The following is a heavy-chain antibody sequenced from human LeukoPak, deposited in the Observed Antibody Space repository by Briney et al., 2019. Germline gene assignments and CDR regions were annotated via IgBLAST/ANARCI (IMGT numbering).Heavy chain of an antibody. Sequence: GGSLRLSCAASGFTFSGYAMNWVRQAPGKGLEWVSAVGGSGSSTYYADSVKGRFTISRDNSENTLFLQMNSLTAEDTAMYYCAKAYGSGYYYAYFDNWGQGALVTVSS. CDR1: GFTFSGYA. J-gene: IGHJ4*02. V-gene: IGHV3-23*01. CDR3: AKAYGSGYYYAYFDN. CDR2: VGGSGSST. D-gene: IGHD3-10*01.